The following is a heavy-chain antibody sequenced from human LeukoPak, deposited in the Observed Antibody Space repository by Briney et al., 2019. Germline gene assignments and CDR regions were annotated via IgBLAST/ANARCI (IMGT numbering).Heavy chain of an antibody. CDR3: AKIRPPAYDI. CDR2: ISGRDSST. CDR1: GFTFSSYA. D-gene: IGHD3-3*02. Sequence: GGSLRLSCAASGFTFSSYAMNWVRQAPGKGLEWVSAISGRDSSTYYADSVKGRFTISRDNSRNTLYLHMNSLRAEDTAVYYCAKIRPPAYDIWGQGTMVTVSS. V-gene: IGHV3-23*01. J-gene: IGHJ3*02.